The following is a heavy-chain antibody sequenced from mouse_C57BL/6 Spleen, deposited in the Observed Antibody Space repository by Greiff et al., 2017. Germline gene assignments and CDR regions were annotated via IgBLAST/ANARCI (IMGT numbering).Heavy chain of an antibody. CDR2: ISDGGSYT. J-gene: IGHJ1*03. V-gene: IGHV5-4*01. Sequence: EVQGVESGGGLVKPGGSLKLSCAASGFTFSSYAMSWVRQTPEKRLEWVATISDGGSYTYYPDNVKGRFTISRDNAKNNLYLQMSHLKSEDTAMYYCARGGLTTVVANWYFDVWGTGTTVTVSS. CDR3: ARGGLTTVVANWYFDV. D-gene: IGHD1-1*01. CDR1: GFTFSSYA.